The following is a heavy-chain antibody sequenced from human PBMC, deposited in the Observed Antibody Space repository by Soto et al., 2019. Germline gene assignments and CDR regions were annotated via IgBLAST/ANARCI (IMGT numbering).Heavy chain of an antibody. Sequence: PSETLSLTCAVYGGSFSGYYWSWIRQPPGKGLEWIGEINHSGSTNYNPSLKSRVTISVDTSKNQFSLKLSSVTAADTAVYYCARGKLESSSRRIAARLSYFDYWGQGTLVTVSS. V-gene: IGHV4-34*01. CDR2: INHSGST. CDR1: GGSFSGYY. D-gene: IGHD6-6*01. J-gene: IGHJ4*02. CDR3: ARGKLESSSRRIAARLSYFDY.